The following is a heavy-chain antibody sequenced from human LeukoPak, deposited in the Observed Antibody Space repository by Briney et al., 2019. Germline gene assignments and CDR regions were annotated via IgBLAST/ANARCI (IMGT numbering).Heavy chain of an antibody. Sequence: PGGSLRLSCAASGFTFSSYEMNWVRQAPGKGLEWVSYISSSGSTIYYADSVKGRFTISRDNAKNSLYLQMNSLRAEDTAVYYCASPYGDYAYYFDYWGQGTLVTVSS. CDR2: ISSSGSTI. CDR1: GFTFSSYE. D-gene: IGHD4-17*01. CDR3: ASPYGDYAYYFDY. J-gene: IGHJ4*02. V-gene: IGHV3-48*03.